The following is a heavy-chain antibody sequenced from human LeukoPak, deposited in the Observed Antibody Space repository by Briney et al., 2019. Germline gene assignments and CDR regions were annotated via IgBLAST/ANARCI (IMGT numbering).Heavy chain of an antibody. J-gene: IGHJ4*02. CDR2: IYYSGST. D-gene: IGHD3-22*01. CDR1: GGSISSSSYY. V-gene: IGHV4-39*01. Sequence: SETLSLTCIVSGGSISSSSYYWGWVRQPPGKGLEWIGSIYYSGSTYYNPSLKSRVTISVDTSKNQFSLKLSSVTAADTAVYYCARGYYYFDYWGQGTLVTVSS. CDR3: ARGYYYFDY.